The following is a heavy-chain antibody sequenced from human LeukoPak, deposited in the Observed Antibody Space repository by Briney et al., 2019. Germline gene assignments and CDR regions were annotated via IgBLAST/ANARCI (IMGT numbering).Heavy chain of an antibody. J-gene: IGHJ5*02. V-gene: IGHV1-8*03. CDR3: ARWAWVPAGSVGGWFDP. Sequence: GASVTVSCKASGYTFTSYDINWVRQATGQGLEWMGWMNPNSGNTGYAQKFQGRVTITRNTSISTAYMELSSLRSEDTAVYYCARWAWVPAGSVGGWFDPWGQGTLVTVSS. CDR1: GYTFTSYD. D-gene: IGHD2-2*01. CDR2: MNPNSGNT.